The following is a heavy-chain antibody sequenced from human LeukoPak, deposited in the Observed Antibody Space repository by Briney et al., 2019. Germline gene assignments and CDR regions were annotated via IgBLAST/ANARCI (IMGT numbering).Heavy chain of an antibody. CDR2: IWYDGSYK. CDR3: AKGTTYGDYVYFDY. V-gene: IGHV3-30*02. Sequence: GGSLRLSCSASGFSFSNYGMHWVRQAPGKGLEWVAVIWYDGSYKYYADSVTGRFTISRDNSKNTLYLQMNSLRAEDTALYYCAKGTTYGDYVYFDYWGQGTLVTVSS. J-gene: IGHJ4*02. D-gene: IGHD4-17*01. CDR1: GFSFSNYG.